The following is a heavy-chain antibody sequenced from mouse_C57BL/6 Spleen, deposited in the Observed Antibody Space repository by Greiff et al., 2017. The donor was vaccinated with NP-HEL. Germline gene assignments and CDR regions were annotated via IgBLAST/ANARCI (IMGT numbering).Heavy chain of an antibody. D-gene: IGHD1-1*01. Sequence: VQLQQPGAELVKPGASVKMSCKASGYTFTSYWITWVKQRPGQGLEWIGDIYPGSGSTNYNEKFKSKATLTVDTSSSTAYMQLSSLTSEDSAVYYCARYDYGSSYRYAMDYWGQGTSVTVSS. V-gene: IGHV1-55*01. J-gene: IGHJ4*01. CDR3: ARYDYGSSYRYAMDY. CDR1: GYTFTSYW. CDR2: IYPGSGST.